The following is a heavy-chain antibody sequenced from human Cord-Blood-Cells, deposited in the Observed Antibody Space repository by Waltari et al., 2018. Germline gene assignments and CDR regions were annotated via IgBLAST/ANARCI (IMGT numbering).Heavy chain of an antibody. CDR3: ARSSEMATNWTDY. D-gene: IGHD5-12*01. CDR1: GYTFTSYD. V-gene: IGHV1-8*01. Sequence: QVQLVQSGAEVKKPGASVKVSCKASGYTFTSYDINWVRPATGQGLEWMGWMNPNSGNTGYAQKFQGRVTMTRNTSMSTAYMELSSLRSEDTAVYYCARSSEMATNWTDYWGQGTLVTVSS. CDR2: MNPNSGNT. J-gene: IGHJ4*02.